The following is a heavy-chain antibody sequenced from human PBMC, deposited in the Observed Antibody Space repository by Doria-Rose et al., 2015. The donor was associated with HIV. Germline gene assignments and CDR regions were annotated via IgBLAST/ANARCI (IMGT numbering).Heavy chain of an antibody. CDR3: ARIKSSRWYHKYYFDF. CDR2: IFSDDER. V-gene: IGHV2-26*01. Sequence: QVTLEESGPVLVKPTETLTLTCTVSGVSLSSPGMGVSWIRQPPGKALEWLANIFSDDERSYKTSLKSRLTISRGTPKSQVVLTMTNMDPVDTATYYCARIKSSRWYHKYYFDFWGQGTLVIVSA. CDR1: GVSLSSPGMG. D-gene: IGHD6-13*01. J-gene: IGHJ4*02.